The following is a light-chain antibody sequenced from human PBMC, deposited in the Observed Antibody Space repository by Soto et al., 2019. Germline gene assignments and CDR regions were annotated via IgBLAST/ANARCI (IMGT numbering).Light chain of an antibody. V-gene: IGKV3-20*01. J-gene: IGKJ3*01. CDR3: QQYESSPFT. CDR1: QSISSSY. CDR2: GAS. Sequence: EIVLTQSPGTLSLSPGEGATLSCRASQSISSSYLAWYQQKPGQAPRLLIYGASSRATGIPDRFSGSGSGTDFTLTISRLEPEDFAVYYCQQYESSPFTFGPGTKVDN.